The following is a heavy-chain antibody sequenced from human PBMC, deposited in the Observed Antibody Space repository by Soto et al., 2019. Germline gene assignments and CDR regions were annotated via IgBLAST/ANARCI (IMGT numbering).Heavy chain of an antibody. J-gene: IGHJ4*02. CDR1: GGSISSGGSY. CDR2: IYYSGST. D-gene: IGHD3-22*01. V-gene: IGHV4-31*03. Sequence: SETMSLSCTVSGGSISSGGSYRSCIRQHPGKGLEWIGYIYYSGSTYYNPSLKSRVTISVATSKNQFSLNLSSVTAADTAVYYCARESYYYDSSGDKFRGFDYWVQGTLVTVSS. CDR3: ARESYYYDSSGDKFRGFDY.